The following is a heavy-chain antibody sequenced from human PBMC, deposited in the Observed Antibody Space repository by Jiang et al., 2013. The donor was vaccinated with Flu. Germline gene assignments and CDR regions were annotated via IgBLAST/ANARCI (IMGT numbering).Heavy chain of an antibody. CDR1: GGSISSGGYY. Sequence: LVKPSQTLSLTCTVSGGSISSGGYYWSWIRQHPGKGLEWIGYIYYSGSTYYNPSLKSRVTISVDTSKNQFSLKLSSVTAADTAVYYCARDREVVVPAAIESLPNYYYYGMDVWGQGTTVTVSS. J-gene: IGHJ6*02. CDR3: ARDREVVVPAAIESLPNYYYYGMDV. V-gene: IGHV4-31*03. CDR2: IYYSGST. D-gene: IGHD2-2*01.